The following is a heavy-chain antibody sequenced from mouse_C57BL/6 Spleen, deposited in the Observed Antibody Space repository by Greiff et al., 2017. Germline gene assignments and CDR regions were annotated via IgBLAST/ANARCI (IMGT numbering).Heavy chain of an antibody. D-gene: IGHD1-1*01. CDR2: INPNNGGT. CDR1: GYTFTDYY. Sequence: EVQLQQSGPELVKPGASVKISCKASGYTFTDYYMNWVKQSHGKSLEWIGDINPNNGGTSYNQKFKGKATLTVDKSSSTAYMALRSLTSEDSAVYYCAIYYYGSSQYYFDYWGQGTTLTVSS. V-gene: IGHV1-26*01. J-gene: IGHJ2*01. CDR3: AIYYYGSSQYYFDY.